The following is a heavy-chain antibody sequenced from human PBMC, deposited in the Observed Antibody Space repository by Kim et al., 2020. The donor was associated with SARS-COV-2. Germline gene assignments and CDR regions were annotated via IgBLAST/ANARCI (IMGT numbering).Heavy chain of an antibody. CDR3: ARSGYYSSSCPGD. V-gene: IGHV3-33*01. Sequence: YADSVKGRFTISSDNSKNTLYLQMNSLRAEDTAVYYCARSGYYSSSCPGDWGQGTLVTVSS. D-gene: IGHD6-13*01. J-gene: IGHJ4*02.